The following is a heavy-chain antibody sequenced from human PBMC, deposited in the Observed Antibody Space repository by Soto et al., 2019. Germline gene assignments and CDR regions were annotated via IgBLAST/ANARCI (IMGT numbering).Heavy chain of an antibody. CDR3: AKDRGRYCSGGSCYDYFGY. CDR1: GFTFSSYG. J-gene: IGHJ4*02. D-gene: IGHD2-15*01. V-gene: IGHV3-30*18. CDR2: ISYDGSNK. Sequence: GGSLRLSCAASGFTFSSYGMHWVRQAPGKGLEWVAVISYDGSNKYYADSVKGRFTISRDNSKNTLYLQMNSLRAEDKAVYYCAKDRGRYCSGGSCYDYFGYWGQGTLVTVSS.